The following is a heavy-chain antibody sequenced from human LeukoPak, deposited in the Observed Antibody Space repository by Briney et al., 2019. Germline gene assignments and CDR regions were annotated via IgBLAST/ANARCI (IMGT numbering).Heavy chain of an antibody. Sequence: SETQSLTCTVSGGSISSYYWSWIRQPPGKGLEWIGYIYTSGSTNYNPSLKSRVTISVDTSKNQFSLKLSSVTAADTAVYYCARHLRPAAFWFDPWGQGTLVTDSS. J-gene: IGHJ5*02. CDR1: GGSISSYY. CDR2: IYTSGST. V-gene: IGHV4-4*09. D-gene: IGHD2-2*01. CDR3: ARHLRPAAFWFDP.